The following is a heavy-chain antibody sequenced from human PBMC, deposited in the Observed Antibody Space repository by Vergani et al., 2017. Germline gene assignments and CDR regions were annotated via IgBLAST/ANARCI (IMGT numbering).Heavy chain of an antibody. J-gene: IGHJ4*02. CDR3: ARHGNNDSSGYYYGFDY. CDR1: GGSISSGDYY. CDR2: IYYSRST. Sequence: QVQLQESGPGLVKPSQTLSLTCTVSGGSISSGDYYWSWIRQPPGKGLEWIGYIYYSRSTYYNPSLKSRVTISVDTSKNQFSLKLSSVTAADTAVYYCARHGNNDSSGYYYGFDYWGQGTLVTVSS. D-gene: IGHD3-22*01. V-gene: IGHV4-30-4*01.